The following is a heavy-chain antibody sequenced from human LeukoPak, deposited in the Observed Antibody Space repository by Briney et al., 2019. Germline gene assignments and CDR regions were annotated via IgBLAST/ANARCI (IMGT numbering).Heavy chain of an antibody. D-gene: IGHD3-22*01. V-gene: IGHV4-31*03. CDR3: ARATYYYDSSGYLYRYFDY. J-gene: IGHJ4*02. Sequence: PSQTLSLTCTVSGGSISSGGYYWSWIRQHPGQGLEWIGYIYYSGSTYYNPSLKSRVTISVDMSKNQFSLKLSSVTAADTAVYYCARATYYYDSSGYLYRYFDYWGQGTLVTVSS. CDR2: IYYSGST. CDR1: GGSISSGGYY.